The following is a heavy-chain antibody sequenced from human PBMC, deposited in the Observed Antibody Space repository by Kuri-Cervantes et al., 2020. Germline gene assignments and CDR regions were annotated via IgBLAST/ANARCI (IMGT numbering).Heavy chain of an antibody. CDR1: GYTFTSYY. D-gene: IGHD1-26*01. Sequence: ASVKVSCKASGYTFTSYYMHWVRQAPGQGLEWMGWMNPNSGNTGYAQKFQGRVTMTRNTSISTAYMELSSLRSEDTAVYYCARGIVASANTENYYYYYMDVWGKGTTVTVSS. CDR3: ARGIVASANTENYYYYYMDV. CDR2: MNPNSGNT. V-gene: IGHV1-8*02. J-gene: IGHJ6*03.